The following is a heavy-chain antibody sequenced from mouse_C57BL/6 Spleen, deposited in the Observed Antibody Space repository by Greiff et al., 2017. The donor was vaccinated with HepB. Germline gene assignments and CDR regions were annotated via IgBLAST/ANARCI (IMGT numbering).Heavy chain of an antibody. CDR3: ARYGTKAMDY. CDR2: IDPSDSYT. D-gene: IGHD4-1*01. Sequence: QVQLQQPGAELVKPGASVKLSCKASGYTFTSYWMQWVKQRPGQGLEWIGEIDPSDSYTNYNQKFKGKATLTVDTSSSTAYMQLCSLTSEDSAVYYCARYGTKAMDYWGQGTSVTVSS. CDR1: GYTFTSYW. J-gene: IGHJ4*01. V-gene: IGHV1-50*01.